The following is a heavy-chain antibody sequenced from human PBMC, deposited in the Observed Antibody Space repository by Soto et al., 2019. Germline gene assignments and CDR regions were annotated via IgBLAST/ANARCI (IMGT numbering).Heavy chain of an antibody. CDR3: ARVPDR. V-gene: IGHV4-30-2*01. Sequence: QLQLQESGSGLVKPSQTLSLTCAVSGGSISSGGYSWSWIRQPPGKGLEWIGYIYHSGSTSYNPXXXSRVTIXVDRSXXXXXXXLSSVXAAXXXXXXCARVPDRWGQGTLVTVSS. D-gene: IGHD2-2*01. J-gene: IGHJ5*02. CDR2: IYHSGST. CDR1: GGSISSGGYS.